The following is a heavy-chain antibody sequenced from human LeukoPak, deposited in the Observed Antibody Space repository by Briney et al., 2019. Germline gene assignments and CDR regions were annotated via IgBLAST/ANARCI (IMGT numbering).Heavy chain of an antibody. CDR2: ISAYNGNT. J-gene: IGHJ4*02. CDR3: ARIGGRGDIVVVPAANV. V-gene: IGHV1-18*01. D-gene: IGHD2-2*01. Sequence: GASVTVSCTASGYTFTSYGISWVRQAPGQGLEWMGWISAYNGNTNYAQQPQGRVTMTTDTSTTTAYMELRRLRSDDTAVYYCARIGGRGDIVVVPAANVWGQGTLVTVSS. CDR1: GYTFTSYG.